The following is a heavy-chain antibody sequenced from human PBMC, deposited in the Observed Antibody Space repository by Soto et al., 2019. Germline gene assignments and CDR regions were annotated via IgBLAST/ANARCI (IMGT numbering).Heavy chain of an antibody. Sequence: QVQLVQSGAEVRRPGSSVRISCKASGGTFSSYTISWVRQAPGEGLEWLGRIIPALTVPNHARKFQGRITITADKSTSTAYLQLSSLTSSDTAVYYCAREGDCDGGSCSLFGYWGQGSLVTVSS. CDR3: AREGDCDGGSCSLFGY. D-gene: IGHD2-15*01. CDR2: IIPALTVP. CDR1: GGTFSSYT. J-gene: IGHJ4*02. V-gene: IGHV1-69*04.